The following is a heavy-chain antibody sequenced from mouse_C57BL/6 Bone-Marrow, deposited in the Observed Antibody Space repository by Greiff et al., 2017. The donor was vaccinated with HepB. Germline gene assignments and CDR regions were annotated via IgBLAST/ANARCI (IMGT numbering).Heavy chain of an antibody. D-gene: IGHD1-1*01. CDR3: ARHEDYVNYAMDY. Sequence: VMLVESGPGLVAPSQSLSITCTVSGFSLTSYGVHWVRQPPGKGLEWLVVIWSDGSTTYNSALKSRLSISKDNSKSQVFLKMNSLQTDDTAMYYCARHEDYVNYAMDYWGQGTSVTVSS. CDR2: IWSDGST. CDR1: GFSLTSYG. J-gene: IGHJ4*01. V-gene: IGHV2-6-1*01.